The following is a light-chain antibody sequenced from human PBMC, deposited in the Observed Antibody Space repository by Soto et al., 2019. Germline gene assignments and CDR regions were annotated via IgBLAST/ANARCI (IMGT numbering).Light chain of an antibody. CDR1: SSDVGSYNL. Sequence: QSVLTQPASVSGSPGQSITISCTGTSSDVGSYNLVSWYQHHPGKAPKLMIYEVIKRPSGVSNRFSGSKSGNTASLTISGLQAEDEADYYCCPYASSVYVFGTGTKVTVL. CDR2: EVI. J-gene: IGLJ1*01. V-gene: IGLV2-23*02. CDR3: CPYASSVYV.